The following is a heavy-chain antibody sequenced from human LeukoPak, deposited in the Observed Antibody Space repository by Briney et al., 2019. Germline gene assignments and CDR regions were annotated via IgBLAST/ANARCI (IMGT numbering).Heavy chain of an antibody. CDR1: GGSISSGGYY. CDR2: IYYSGST. V-gene: IGHV4-31*03. J-gene: IGHJ6*03. D-gene: IGHD1-1*01. CDR3: ARTYNLHGGFYMDV. Sequence: PSQTLSLTCTVSGGSISSGGYYWSWIRQHPGKGLEWIGYIYYSGSTYYNPSLKSRVTISVDTSKNQFSLKLSSVTAADTAVYYCARTYNLHGGFYMDVWGKGTTVIVS.